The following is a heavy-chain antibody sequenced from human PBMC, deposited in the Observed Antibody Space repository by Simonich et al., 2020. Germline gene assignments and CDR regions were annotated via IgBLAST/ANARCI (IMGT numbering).Heavy chain of an antibody. D-gene: IGHD7-27*01. CDR3: ARGALTGDYYYMDV. CDR2: INTNSGVT. Sequence: QVQLVQSGAEGKKPVASVKVSCKASGYTFTGSYMHVGRQAPGQGLEWVGWINTNSGVTKYAQKFQGRVTMTRDTSISTAYMELSRLRSDDTAVYYCARGALTGDYYYMDVWGKGTTVTVSS. J-gene: IGHJ6*03. CDR1: GYTFTGSY. V-gene: IGHV1-2*02.